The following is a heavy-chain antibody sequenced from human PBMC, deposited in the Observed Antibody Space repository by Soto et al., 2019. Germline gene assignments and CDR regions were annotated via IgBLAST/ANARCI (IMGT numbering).Heavy chain of an antibody. Sequence: GGSLRLSCAASGFTFSGFGMRWVRQDPGQGVERLAVIWYDGSNKYYAESVRGRFTLPRYDSKNTLYLQMHSLRAEDTAVYYCARGPPYDLSVGGTSVWGQGTLVTVSS. V-gene: IGHV3-33*01. D-gene: IGHD3-22*01. CDR2: IWYDGSNK. CDR1: GFTFSGFG. CDR3: ARGPPYDLSVGGTSV. J-gene: IGHJ4*02.